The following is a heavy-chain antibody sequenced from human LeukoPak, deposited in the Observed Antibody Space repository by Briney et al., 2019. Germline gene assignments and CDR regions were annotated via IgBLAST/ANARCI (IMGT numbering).Heavy chain of an antibody. CDR3: AKGSGSYQGSFGMDV. Sequence: GRSLRLSCAASGFTFSSYGMHWVRQAPGKGLEWVAVISYDGSNKYYADSVKGRFTISRDNSKNTLYLQMSSLRAEDTAVYYCAKGSGSYQGSFGMDVWGQGTTVTVSS. J-gene: IGHJ6*02. CDR2: ISYDGSNK. D-gene: IGHD1-26*01. V-gene: IGHV3-30*18. CDR1: GFTFSSYG.